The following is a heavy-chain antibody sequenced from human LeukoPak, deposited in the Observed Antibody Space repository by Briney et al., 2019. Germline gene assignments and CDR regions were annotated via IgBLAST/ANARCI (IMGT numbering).Heavy chain of an antibody. Sequence: GGSLRLSCAASGFTFSAYSLRWVRQAPGKGLEWLSYISSTGSTIYYAGSVKGRFTISRDNAKNSLYLQMNGLRAEDTAVYYCVGSKAPFFYFDYWGQGILVTVSS. CDR2: ISSTGSTI. CDR1: GFTFSAYS. V-gene: IGHV3-48*01. CDR3: VGSKAPFFYFDY. J-gene: IGHJ4*02. D-gene: IGHD2/OR15-2a*01.